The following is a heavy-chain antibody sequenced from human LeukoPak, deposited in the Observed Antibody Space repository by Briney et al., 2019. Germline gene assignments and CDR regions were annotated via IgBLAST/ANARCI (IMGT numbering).Heavy chain of an antibody. J-gene: IGHJ5*02. CDR3: ARGRNWFDP. CDR2: IYPGDSDT. D-gene: IGHD1-26*01. V-gene: IGHV5-51*01. CDR1: GYRFTSYW. Sequence: GESLKISCKGSGYRFTSYWIGWVRQMPGKGLEGRGIIYPGDSDTRYRPSFQGQVTISADKSISTAYLQWSSLTASDTAMYYCARGRNWFDPWGQGTLVTVSS.